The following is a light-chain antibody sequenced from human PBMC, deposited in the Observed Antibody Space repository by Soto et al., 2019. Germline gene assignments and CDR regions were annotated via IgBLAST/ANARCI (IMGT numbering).Light chain of an antibody. V-gene: IGLV1-44*01. CDR2: NNN. Sequence: QAVVTQPPSASGTPGQRVTISCSGSSSNIGSDTVNWYQHVPGTAPKLLIYNNNQRPSGVPDRFSGSKSGTSASLAISGLQSEDEADYFCAAWDDSLNGPVFGGGTQLTVL. CDR1: SSNIGSDT. J-gene: IGLJ7*01. CDR3: AAWDDSLNGPV.